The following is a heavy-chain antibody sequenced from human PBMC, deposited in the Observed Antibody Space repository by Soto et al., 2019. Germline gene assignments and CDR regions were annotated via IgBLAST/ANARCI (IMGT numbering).Heavy chain of an antibody. CDR3: ARLRHYYGSGKGFDP. Sequence: SETLSLTCTVSGGSISSYYWSWIRQPPGKGLEWIGYIYYSGSTNYNPSLKSRVTISVDTSKNQFSLKLSSVTAADTAVYYCARLRHYYGSGKGFDPWGQGTLVTVSS. CDR2: IYYSGST. J-gene: IGHJ5*02. CDR1: GGSISSYY. D-gene: IGHD3-10*01. V-gene: IGHV4-59*08.